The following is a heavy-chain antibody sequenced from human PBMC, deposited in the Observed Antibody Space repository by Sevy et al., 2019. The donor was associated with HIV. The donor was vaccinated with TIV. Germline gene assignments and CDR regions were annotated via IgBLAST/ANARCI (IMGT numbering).Heavy chain of an antibody. CDR3: TTDRISDWFFDS. Sequence: GGFLRLSCTASGFTFTDYVMNWVRQAPGRGLEWISSIGGSGGSTHYADSVKGRFTISRDNSKNRLYLQMNSLRAEDEDVYYCTTDRISDWFFDSWGQGTLVTVSS. J-gene: IGHJ4*02. CDR2: IGGSGGST. CDR1: GFTFTDYV. D-gene: IGHD3-9*01. V-gene: IGHV3-23*01.